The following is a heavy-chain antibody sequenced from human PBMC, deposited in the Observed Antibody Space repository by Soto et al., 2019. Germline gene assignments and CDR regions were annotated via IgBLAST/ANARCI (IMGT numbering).Heavy chain of an antibody. D-gene: IGHD3-10*01. V-gene: IGHV4-4*07. Sequence: SSETLSLTCTVSGGSISSYYWSWIRQPAGKGLEWIGRIYTSGSTNYNPSLKSRVTMSVDTSKNQFSLKLSSVTAADTAVYYCARDRPHSNGGWFGELSFYCMDVWGQGTTVTVSS. CDR3: ARDRPHSNGGWFGELSFYCMDV. CDR1: GGSISSYY. CDR2: IYTSGST. J-gene: IGHJ6*02.